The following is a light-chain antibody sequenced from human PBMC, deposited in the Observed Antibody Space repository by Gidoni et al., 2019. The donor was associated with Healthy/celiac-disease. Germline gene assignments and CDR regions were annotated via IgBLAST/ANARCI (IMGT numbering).Light chain of an antibody. V-gene: IGLV1-44*01. CDR3: AAWDDSLNGPV. Sequence: QSVLTPPPSASGTPGQRVHISCSGSSSNSGSNTVNWYQQLPGTAPKLLIYSTNQRPSGVPDRFSGSKSGTSASLAISGLQSEDEADYYCAAWDDSLNGPVFGGGTKLTVL. CDR1: SSNSGSNT. CDR2: STN. J-gene: IGLJ2*01.